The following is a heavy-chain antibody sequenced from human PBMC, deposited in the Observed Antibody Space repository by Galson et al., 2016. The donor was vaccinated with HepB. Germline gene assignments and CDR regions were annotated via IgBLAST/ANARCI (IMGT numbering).Heavy chain of an antibody. CDR1: GDSISSYY. V-gene: IGHV4-59*12. Sequence: SETLSLTCTVSGDSISSYYLNWIRQPPGKGLEWIGYIYYSGITNYNPSLKSRVIISLDTSKTQFSLKLSSVAAADTAVYFCARGSSWSGHWFDSWGQGTLVTVSS. D-gene: IGHD6-13*01. J-gene: IGHJ5*01. CDR3: ARGSSWSGHWFDS. CDR2: IYYSGIT.